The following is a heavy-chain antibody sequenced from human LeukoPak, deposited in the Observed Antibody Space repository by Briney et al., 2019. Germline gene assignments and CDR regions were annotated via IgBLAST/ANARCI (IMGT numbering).Heavy chain of an antibody. D-gene: IGHD4-17*01. V-gene: IGHV3-30*18. CDR1: GFTFSSYG. Sequence: GGSLRLSCAASGFTFSSYGMHWVRQAPGKGLEWVAVISYDGSNKYYADSVKGRFTISRDNSKNTLYLQMNSLRAEDTAVYYSAKEDFSDSGTVSYFDYWGQGTLVTVSP. J-gene: IGHJ4*02. CDR3: AKEDFSDSGTVSYFDY. CDR2: ISYDGSNK.